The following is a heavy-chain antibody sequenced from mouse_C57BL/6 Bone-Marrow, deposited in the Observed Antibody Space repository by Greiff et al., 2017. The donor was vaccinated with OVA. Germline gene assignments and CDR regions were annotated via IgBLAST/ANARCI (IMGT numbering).Heavy chain of an antibody. J-gene: IGHJ2*01. CDR1: GYTFTSYD. V-gene: IGHV1-85*01. CDR3: ARIYYGHYLIDFDY. CDR2: NYPRDGST. Sequence: VQRVESGPALVKPGASVKLFCKASGYTFTSYDINWEKQRPGQGLEWIGWNYPRDGSTKYNEKFMGKDPLTVFTCSRTAYMELHSLTSEGSAVYFCARIYYGHYLIDFDYWRQGTTRTLSS. D-gene: IGHD2-1*01.